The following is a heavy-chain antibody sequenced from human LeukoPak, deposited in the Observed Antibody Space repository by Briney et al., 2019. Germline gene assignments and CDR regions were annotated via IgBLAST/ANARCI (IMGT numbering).Heavy chain of an antibody. V-gene: IGHV5-51*01. CDR1: GYRFSEYW. CDR3: ARYYYDRSVGPFDY. Sequence: GESLKISCKGSGYRFSEYWIGWVRQMPGKGLEWMGIIYPDDSDTRYSPSFQGQVTRSADKSINTAYLQWSSLKASDTAMYYCARYYYDRSVGPFDYWGQGTLVTVSS. CDR2: IYPDDSDT. J-gene: IGHJ4*02. D-gene: IGHD3-22*01.